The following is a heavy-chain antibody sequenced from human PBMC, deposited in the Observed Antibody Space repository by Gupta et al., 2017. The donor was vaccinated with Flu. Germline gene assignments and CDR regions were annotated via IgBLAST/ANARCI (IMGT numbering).Heavy chain of an antibody. J-gene: IGHJ5*02. V-gene: IGHV1-69*01. CDR3: ARGYFGQYSSPQDWFDP. CDR2: IIPIFGTA. CDR1: A. Sequence: AISWVRQAPGQGLEWMGGIIPIFGTANYAQKFQGRVTITADESTSTAYMELSSLRSEDTAVYYCARGYFGQYSSPQDWFDPWGQGTLVTVSS. D-gene: IGHD6-6*01.